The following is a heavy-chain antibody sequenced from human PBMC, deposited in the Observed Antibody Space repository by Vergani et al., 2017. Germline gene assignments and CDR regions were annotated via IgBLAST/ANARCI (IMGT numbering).Heavy chain of an antibody. Sequence: QVQLQESGPGLVKPSETLSLTCTVSGGSISSYYWSWIRQPPGKGLEWIGYIYYSGSTNYNPSLKSRVTISVDTSKNQFSLKLSSVTAADTAVYYCARFGRVVVPAALNPPYYMDVWGKGTTVTVSS. D-gene: IGHD2-2*01. CDR3: ARFGRVVVPAALNPPYYMDV. V-gene: IGHV4-59*08. CDR1: GGSISSYY. J-gene: IGHJ6*03. CDR2: IYYSGST.